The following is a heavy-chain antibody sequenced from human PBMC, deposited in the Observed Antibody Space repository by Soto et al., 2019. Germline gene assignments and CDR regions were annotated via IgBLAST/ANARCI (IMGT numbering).Heavy chain of an antibody. D-gene: IGHD3-16*01. CDR3: ARLTRYLGGFDY. CDR1: RTSSSTCGYF. J-gene: IGHJ4*02. V-gene: IGHV4-39*01. Sequence: PSQNLSLTVTVHRTSSSTCGYFWGWIRQPPGKGLEWIGSIYYSGSTYYNPSLKSRVTVSVDTSKNQFSLKLSSVTAADTAVYYCARLTRYLGGFDYWGQG. CDR2: IYYSGST.